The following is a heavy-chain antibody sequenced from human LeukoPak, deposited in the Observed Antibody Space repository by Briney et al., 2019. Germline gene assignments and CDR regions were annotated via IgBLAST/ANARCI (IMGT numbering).Heavy chain of an antibody. D-gene: IGHD5-24*01. CDR2: ISSGSTYT. Sequence: GGSLRLSCAASGLTFSDFYMTWIRQAPGKGLEWVSYISSGSTYTDYADSVRGRFTIFRDDAANSLYLQMNSLRAEDTAVYHCARVSRDGYNLDHYYFDYWGQGTPVTVSS. CDR1: GLTFSDFY. J-gene: IGHJ4*02. V-gene: IGHV3-11*06. CDR3: ARVSRDGYNLDHYYFDY.